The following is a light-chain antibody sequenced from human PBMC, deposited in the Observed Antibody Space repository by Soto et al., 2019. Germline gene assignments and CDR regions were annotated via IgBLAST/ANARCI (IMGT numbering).Light chain of an antibody. V-gene: IGKV3-20*01. CDR3: HQYGSSPRT. J-gene: IGKJ2*01. CDR2: GAS. Sequence: EIVLTQSPGTLSLSPGERATLSCRTSQTVRNNYLAWYRQNPGQAPTLLIWGASSRAGGIPDRFRGSGSGTDFTLTISRLEPEDFAVYYCHQYGSSPRTFGQGTKVEIK. CDR1: QTVRNNY.